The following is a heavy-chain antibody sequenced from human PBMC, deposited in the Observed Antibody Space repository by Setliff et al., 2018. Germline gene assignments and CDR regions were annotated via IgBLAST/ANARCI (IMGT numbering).Heavy chain of an antibody. V-gene: IGHV7-4-1*02. Sequence: ASVKVSCKASGNTFTGYYIHWLRQAPGQGFEWMGWINTNTGNPSYAQGFTGRFVFSLDTSVSTAYLQISSLRAEDSAVYYCARSPFVYSNGDGYYYDRNYYNYMDVWGKGTTVTVS. CDR2: INTNTGNP. CDR1: GNTFTGYY. D-gene: IGHD3-22*01. J-gene: IGHJ6*03. CDR3: ARSPFVYSNGDGYYYDRNYYNYMDV.